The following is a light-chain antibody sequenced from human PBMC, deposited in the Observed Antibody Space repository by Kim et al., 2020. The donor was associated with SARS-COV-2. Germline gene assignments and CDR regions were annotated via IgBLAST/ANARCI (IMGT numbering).Light chain of an antibody. CDR2: DVT. Sequence: QSALTQPGSVSGSPGQSITLSCTGTSSDVGGYDYVSWHQVHPGKAPKLMIFDVTKRPSGVSNRFSGSKSGNTASLTISGLQAGDEADYYCGSYESSGTFVFGTGTKVTVL. CDR3: GSYESSGTFV. CDR1: SSDVGGYDY. J-gene: IGLJ1*01. V-gene: IGLV2-14*03.